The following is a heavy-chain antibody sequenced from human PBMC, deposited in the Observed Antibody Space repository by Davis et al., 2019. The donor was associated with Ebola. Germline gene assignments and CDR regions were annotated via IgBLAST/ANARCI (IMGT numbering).Heavy chain of an antibody. V-gene: IGHV1-18*01. D-gene: IGHD3-22*01. CDR3: ARARHYYDSSGSYYFDY. CDR2: ISAYNGNT. Sequence: ASVKVSCKASGYTFTSYGISWVRQAPEQGLEWMGWISAYNGNTNYAQKLQGRVTMTTDTSTSTAYMELRSLRSDDTAVYYCARARHYYDSSGSYYFDYWGQGTLVTVSS. J-gene: IGHJ4*02. CDR1: GYTFTSYG.